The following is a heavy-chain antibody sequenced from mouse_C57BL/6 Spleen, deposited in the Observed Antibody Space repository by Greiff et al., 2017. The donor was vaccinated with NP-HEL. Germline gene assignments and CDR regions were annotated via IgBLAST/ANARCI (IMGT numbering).Heavy chain of an antibody. D-gene: IGHD2-12*01. J-gene: IGHJ2*01. CDR1: GFNIKDYY. CDR3: AAYYSNDGDY. V-gene: IGHV14-2*01. Sequence: EVKLVESGAELVKPGASVKLSCTASGFNIKDYYMHWVKQRTEQGLEWIGRIDPEDGDTKYAPKFQGKATITADTSYNTAYLQLSCQTSEDTTVYYCAAYYSNDGDYWGQGTTLTVSS. CDR2: IDPEDGDT.